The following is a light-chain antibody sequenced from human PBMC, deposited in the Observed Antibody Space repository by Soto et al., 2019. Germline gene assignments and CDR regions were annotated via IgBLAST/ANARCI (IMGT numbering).Light chain of an antibody. J-gene: IGLJ2*01. CDR3: SSYTSSSTVL. V-gene: IGLV2-14*01. CDR2: EVT. CDR1: SSDVVGYNY. Sequence: QSVLTQPASVSGSLGQSITISCTGTSSDVVGYNYVSWYQQHPGKDPKVVIFEVTKRPSGVSSRFSGSKSGNTASLTVSGLQAEDEGDYYCSSYTSSSTVLFGGGTKLTVL.